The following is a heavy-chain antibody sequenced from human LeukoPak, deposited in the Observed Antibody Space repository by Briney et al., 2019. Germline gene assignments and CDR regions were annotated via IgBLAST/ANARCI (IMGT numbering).Heavy chain of an antibody. CDR2: INHSGST. CDR3: ASSSTGYCSSTSCYYYYYGMDV. Sequence: SETLSLTCAVYGGSFSGYYWSWIRQPPGKGLEWIGEINHSGSTNYNPSLKSRVTISVDRSKNQFSLKLSSVTAADTAVYYCASSSTGYCSSTSCYYYYYGMDVWGKGTTVTVSS. D-gene: IGHD2-2*01. V-gene: IGHV4-34*01. CDR1: GGSFSGYY. J-gene: IGHJ6*04.